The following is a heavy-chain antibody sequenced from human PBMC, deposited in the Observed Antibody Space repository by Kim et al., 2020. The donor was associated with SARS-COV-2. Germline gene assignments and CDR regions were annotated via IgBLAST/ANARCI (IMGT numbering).Heavy chain of an antibody. J-gene: IGHJ4*02. Sequence: IYYADSVKGRFTISRDNAKNSLYLQMNSLRAEDTAVYYCARVGRSAILDYWGQGTLVTVSS. CDR3: ARVGRSAILDY. D-gene: IGHD2-15*01. CDR2: I. V-gene: IGHV3-21*01.